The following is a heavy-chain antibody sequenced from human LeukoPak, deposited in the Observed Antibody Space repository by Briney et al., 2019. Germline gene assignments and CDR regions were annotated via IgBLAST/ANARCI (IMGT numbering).Heavy chain of an antibody. V-gene: IGHV1-2*02. CDR1: GYSFTGYY. D-gene: IGHD2-2*01. CDR3: ASMGIGIPAAPGRFDP. Sequence: GASVKVSCKTSGYSFTGYYMHWVRQAPGQGLEWIGWINPNSGGTNYAQKFQGRVTMTRDTSISTAYMELSRLRSDDTAVYYCASMGIGIPAAPGRFDPWGQGTLVTVSS. CDR2: INPNSGGT. J-gene: IGHJ5*02.